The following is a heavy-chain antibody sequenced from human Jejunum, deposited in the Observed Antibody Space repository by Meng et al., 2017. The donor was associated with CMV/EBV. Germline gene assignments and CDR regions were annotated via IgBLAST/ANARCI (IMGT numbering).Heavy chain of an antibody. Sequence: QVQLVQSVSDLKQPGASVKVSRRPSGYTLTSYAINCVRQAPGQGPDWMGWIDPNTGNPTYAQGFTGRFVFSLDTSVSTAYLQINSLRADDTAVYYCARDSPLDGYSLLDYWGQGTLVTVSS. CDR2: IDPNTGNP. CDR3: ARDSPLDGYSLLDY. CDR1: GYTLTSYA. D-gene: IGHD5-24*01. V-gene: IGHV7-4-1*02. J-gene: IGHJ4*02.